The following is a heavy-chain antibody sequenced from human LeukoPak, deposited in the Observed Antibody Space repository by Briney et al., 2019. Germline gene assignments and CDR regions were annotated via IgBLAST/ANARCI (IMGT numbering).Heavy chain of an antibody. Sequence: GGSLRLSCAASGFTFSSYSMNWVRQAPGKGLEWVSSISSSSSYIYYADSVKGRFTISRDNAKNSLYLQMNSLRAEDTAVYYCARDAWYSSGPGDYYYMDVWGKGTTVTVSS. D-gene: IGHD6-25*01. CDR3: ARDAWYSSGPGDYYYMDV. J-gene: IGHJ6*03. CDR1: GFTFSSYS. CDR2: ISSSSSYI. V-gene: IGHV3-21*01.